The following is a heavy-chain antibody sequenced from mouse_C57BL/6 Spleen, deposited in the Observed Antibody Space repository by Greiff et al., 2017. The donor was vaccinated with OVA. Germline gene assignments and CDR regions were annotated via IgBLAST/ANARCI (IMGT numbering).Heavy chain of an antibody. CDR3: ERSSDDEFDY. CDR2: IYPGSGST. CDR1: GYTFTSYR. V-gene: IGHV1-55*01. Sequence: QVQLQQSGAELVKPGASVKISCKASGYTFTSYRITWVKQRPGQGLEWIGDIYPGSGSTNYNEKFKSKATLTVDTSSSTAYMQLSSLTSEDSAVYYCERSSDDEFDYWGQGTTLTVSS. J-gene: IGHJ2*01.